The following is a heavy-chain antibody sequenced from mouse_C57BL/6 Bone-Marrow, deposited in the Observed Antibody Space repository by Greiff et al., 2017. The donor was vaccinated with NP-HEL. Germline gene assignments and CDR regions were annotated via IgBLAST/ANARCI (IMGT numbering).Heavy chain of an antibody. CDR2: INSDGGST. V-gene: IGHV5-2*01. CDR3: ARQGYDYVPYYAMDY. Sequence: EVKGVESGGGLVQPGESLKLSCESNEYEFPSHDMSWVRKTPEKRLELVAAINSDGGSTYYPDTMERRFIISRDNTKKTLYLQMSSLRSEDTALYYCARQGYDYVPYYAMDYWGQGTSVTVSS. J-gene: IGHJ4*01. CDR1: EYEFPSHD. D-gene: IGHD2-4*01.